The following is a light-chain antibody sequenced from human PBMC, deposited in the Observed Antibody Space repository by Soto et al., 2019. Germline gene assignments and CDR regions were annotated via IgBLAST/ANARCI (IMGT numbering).Light chain of an antibody. CDR2: KAS. Sequence: DIQMTQSPSTLSASVGDRVTITCRASQSISSWLAWYQQKPGKAPKLLIYKASSLESGVTSRFSGSGSGTEFTLTISSLQPDDFATYYCQQYNSYSPTFGPGTKLDIK. CDR1: QSISSW. J-gene: IGKJ1*01. CDR3: QQYNSYSPT. V-gene: IGKV1-5*03.